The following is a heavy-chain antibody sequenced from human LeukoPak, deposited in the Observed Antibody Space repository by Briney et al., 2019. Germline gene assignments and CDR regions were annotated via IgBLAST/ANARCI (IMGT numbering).Heavy chain of an antibody. J-gene: IGHJ5*02. CDR1: GGSFSGYY. V-gene: IGHV4-34*01. CDR3: ARSMIVVVMGLNWFDP. Sequence: SETLSLTCAVYGGSFSGYYWSWIRQPPGKGLEWIGEINHSGSTNYNPSLKSRVTISVDTSKNQFSLKLSSVTAADTAVYYCARSMIVVVMGLNWFDPWGQGTLVTVSS. CDR2: INHSGST. D-gene: IGHD3-22*01.